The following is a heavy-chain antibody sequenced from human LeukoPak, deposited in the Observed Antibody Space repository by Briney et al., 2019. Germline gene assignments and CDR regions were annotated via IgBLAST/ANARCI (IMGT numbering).Heavy chain of an antibody. D-gene: IGHD1-14*01. Sequence: SETLSLTCAVSGDSITSSNWWSWVRQPPGKGLKWIGEIWHSGSTNYNPSLRSRVAISVDKSKNQFSLKLSSVTAADTAMYYCAFYNRGWYFDYWGQGTLVTVSS. CDR2: IWHSGST. CDR3: AFYNRGWYFDY. V-gene: IGHV4-4*02. CDR1: GDSITSSNW. J-gene: IGHJ4*02.